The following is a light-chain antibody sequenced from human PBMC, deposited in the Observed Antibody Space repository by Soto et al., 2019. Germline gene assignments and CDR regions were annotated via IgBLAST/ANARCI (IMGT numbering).Light chain of an antibody. CDR1: SSDIGPYDY. V-gene: IGLV2-14*01. Sequence: QSALTQPASVSGSPGQSITISCSGASSDIGPYDYVSWYQHHPGRAPKLLIYEVSNRPSGVSYRFSGSKSGNTASLTISGLQAEDEGDYYCNTFAPGRIYVVGCGTKLTVL. CDR2: EVS. J-gene: IGLJ1*01. CDR3: NTFAPGRIYV.